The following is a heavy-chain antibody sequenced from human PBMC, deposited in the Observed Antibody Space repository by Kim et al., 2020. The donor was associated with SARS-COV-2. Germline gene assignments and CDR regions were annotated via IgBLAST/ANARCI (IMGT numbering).Heavy chain of an antibody. CDR2: DGSAK. Sequence: DGSAKFYLDPVKGRFSISRDNAKNSLFLQMTSLRAEDTAVYYCVRGIPSAWGQGTLVTVSS. J-gene: IGHJ5*02. CDR3: VRGIPSA. V-gene: IGHV3-7*04. D-gene: IGHD2-21*01.